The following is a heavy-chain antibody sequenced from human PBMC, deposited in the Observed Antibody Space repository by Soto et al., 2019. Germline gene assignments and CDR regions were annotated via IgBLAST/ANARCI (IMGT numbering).Heavy chain of an antibody. CDR3: ARHTRVLRFLEWSPGDY. CDR1: GYSFTSYW. V-gene: IGHV5-51*01. D-gene: IGHD3-3*01. CDR2: IYPCDSDR. Sequence: GESLKISCKGSGYSFTSYWIGWVRQIPGKGLEWMGIIYPCDSDRRYSPSFQGQDTISADKSISTAYLQWTSLKASDTAMYYCARHTRVLRFLEWSPGDYWGQGTLVTVSS. J-gene: IGHJ4*02.